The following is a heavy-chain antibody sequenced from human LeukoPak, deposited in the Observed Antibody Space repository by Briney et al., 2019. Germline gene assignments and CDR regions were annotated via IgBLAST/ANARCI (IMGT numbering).Heavy chain of an antibody. CDR2: ISPYSGNT. Sequence: VASVKVSCKAVGYTFTNYGISWVRQAPGQGLEWMGWISPYSGNTNYAQRLQGRVTMTTDTSTSTAYMEPRSLRSDDTAVYYCARGGTVAENWFNPWGQGTLVTVSS. CDR3: ARGGTVAENWFNP. V-gene: IGHV1-18*01. D-gene: IGHD6-13*01. CDR1: GYTFTNYG. J-gene: IGHJ5*02.